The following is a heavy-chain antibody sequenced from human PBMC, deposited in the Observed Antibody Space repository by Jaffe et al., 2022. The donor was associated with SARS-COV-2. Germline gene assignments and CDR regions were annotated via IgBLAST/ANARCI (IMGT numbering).Heavy chain of an antibody. CDR1: GGSISSSSYY. Sequence: QLQLQESGPGLVKPSETLSLTCTVSGGSISSSSYYWGWIRQPPGKGLEWIGSIYYSGSTYYNPSLKSRVTISVDTSKNQFSLKLSSVTAADTAVYYCARLGYDFWSGYYKVYYYYGMDVWGQGTTVTVSS. CDR2: IYYSGST. CDR3: ARLGYDFWSGYYKVYYYYGMDV. V-gene: IGHV4-39*01. J-gene: IGHJ6*02. D-gene: IGHD3-3*01.